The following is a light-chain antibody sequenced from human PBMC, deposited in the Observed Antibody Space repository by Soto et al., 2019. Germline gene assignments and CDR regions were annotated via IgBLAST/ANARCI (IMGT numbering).Light chain of an antibody. J-gene: IGKJ4*02. V-gene: IGKV4-1*01. CDR2: WAS. CDR3: QQYYTTPLT. Sequence: DIVMTQSPDSLAVSLGERATINCKSSQSVFYRSYNKNYLAWYQKKPGQPPKVLIYWASTRESGVPDRFSGSGSETDFTLTINNMQADDVAIYYFQQYYTTPLTFGGGTKVDI. CDR1: QSVFYRSYNKNY.